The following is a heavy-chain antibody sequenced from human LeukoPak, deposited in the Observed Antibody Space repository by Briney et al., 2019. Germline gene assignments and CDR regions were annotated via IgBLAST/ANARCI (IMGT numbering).Heavy chain of an antibody. D-gene: IGHD1-26*01. CDR2: KCYSGST. V-gene: IGHV4-39*01. Sequence: SETLSLTCTVSGGSFSSSSYYWGWIRQPPGKGLEWIGSKCYSGSTYYNPSLKSRVTISVDTSKNQFSLNLSSVTAADTAVYYCASPYSGSYWGYFDYWGQGTLVTVPS. J-gene: IGHJ4*02. CDR1: GGSFSSSSYY. CDR3: ASPYSGSYWGYFDY.